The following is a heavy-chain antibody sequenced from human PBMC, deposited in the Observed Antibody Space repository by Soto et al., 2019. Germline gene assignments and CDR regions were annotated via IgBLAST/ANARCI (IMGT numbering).Heavy chain of an antibody. V-gene: IGHV3-9*01. Sequence: GGSLRLSCAASGFILDDYAMHWVRQAPGKGLEWVSGISWDSGSIIYADSVKGRFIISRDNANNSLYLQMNSLRAEDTAVYYCARINTYYDFWSGYYTAGYYGMDVWGQGTTVTVSS. D-gene: IGHD3-3*01. CDR2: ISWDSGSI. J-gene: IGHJ6*02. CDR1: GFILDDYA. CDR3: ARINTYYDFWSGYYTAGYYGMDV.